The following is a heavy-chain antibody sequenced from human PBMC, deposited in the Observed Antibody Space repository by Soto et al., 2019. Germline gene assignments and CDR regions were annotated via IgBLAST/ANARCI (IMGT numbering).Heavy chain of an antibody. J-gene: IGHJ5*02. CDR1: GYTFTSYG. CDR3: ARGATRDGYSSGWYGGNWFDP. V-gene: IGHV1-18*01. Sequence: GASVKVSCKASGYTFTSYGISWVRQAPGQGLEWMGWISAYNGNTNYAQKLQGRVTMTTDTSTSTAYMELRSLRSDDTAVYYCARGATRDGYSSGWYGGNWFDPWGQGTLVTVSS. D-gene: IGHD6-19*01. CDR2: ISAYNGNT.